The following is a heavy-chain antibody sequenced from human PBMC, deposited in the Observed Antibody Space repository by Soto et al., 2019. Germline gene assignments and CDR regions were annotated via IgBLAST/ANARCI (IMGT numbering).Heavy chain of an antibody. CDR3: AIHHPGYSSGWSQGYFDY. D-gene: IGHD6-19*01. J-gene: IGHJ4*02. V-gene: IGHV4-31*03. CDR2: IYYSGST. CDR1: GGSISSGGYY. Sequence: SETLSLTCTVSGGSISSGGYYWSWIRQHPGKGLEWIGYIYYSGSTYYNPSLKSRVTISVDTSKNQFSLKLSSVTAADTAVYYCAIHHPGYSSGWSQGYFDYWGQGTLVTVSS.